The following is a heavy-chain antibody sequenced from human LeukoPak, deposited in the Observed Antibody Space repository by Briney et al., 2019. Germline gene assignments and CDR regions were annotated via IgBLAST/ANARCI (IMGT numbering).Heavy chain of an antibody. J-gene: IGHJ4*02. D-gene: IGHD1-26*01. CDR2: INPNSGGT. CDR1: GYTFTGYY. V-gene: IGHV1-2*02. CDR3: ARGRLWRGGSYDPFNY. Sequence: ASVKVSCKASGYTFTGYYMHWVRQAPGQGLEWMGWINPNSGGTNYAQKFQGRVTMTRDTSISTAYMELSRLRSDDTAVYYCARGRLWRGGSYDPFNYWGQGTLVTVSS.